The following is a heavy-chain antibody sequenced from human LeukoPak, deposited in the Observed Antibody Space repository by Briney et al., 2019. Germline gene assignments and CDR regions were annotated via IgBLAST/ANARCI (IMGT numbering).Heavy chain of an antibody. J-gene: IGHJ4*02. V-gene: IGHV4-61*02. CDR3: AKEGITRGVIDY. D-gene: IGHD3-10*01. CDR2: IYTSGST. CDR1: GGSISSGSYY. Sequence: PSQTLSLTCTVSGGSISSGSYYWSWIRQPAGKGLEWIGRIYTSGSTNYNPSLKSRVTISVDTSKNQFSLKLSSVTAADTAVYYCAKEGITRGVIDYWGQGALVTVSS.